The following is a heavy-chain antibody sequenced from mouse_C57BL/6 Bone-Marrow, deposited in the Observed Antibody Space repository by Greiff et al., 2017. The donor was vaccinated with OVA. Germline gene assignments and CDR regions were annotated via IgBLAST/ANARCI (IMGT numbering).Heavy chain of an antibody. D-gene: IGHD4-1*01. J-gene: IGHJ3*01. CDR3: ARGGTSPFAY. CDR2: INPSTGGT. CDR1: GYSFTGYY. Sequence: EVKLQESGPELVKPGASVKISCKASGYSFTGYYMNWVKQSPEKSLEWIGEINPSTGGTTYNQKFTAKATLTVDKASSTAYMQLKSLTSEDSAVYYCARGGTSPFAYGGQGTLVTVSA. V-gene: IGHV1-42*01.